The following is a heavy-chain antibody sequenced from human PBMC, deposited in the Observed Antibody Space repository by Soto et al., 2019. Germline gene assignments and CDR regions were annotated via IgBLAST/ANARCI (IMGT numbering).Heavy chain of an antibody. J-gene: IGHJ6*02. Sequence: PGGSLRLSCAASGFTFSSYGMHWVRQAPGKGLEWVAVMWYDGSNKYYADSVKGRFTISRDNSKNTLYLQMNSLRAEDTAVYYWARGAQNKFFSGGSCYFPGVYYYYGMDVGGQGTTVPVSS. CDR3: ARGAQNKFFSGGSCYFPGVYYYYGMDV. CDR2: MWYDGSNK. V-gene: IGHV3-33*01. CDR1: GFTFSSYG. D-gene: IGHD2-15*01.